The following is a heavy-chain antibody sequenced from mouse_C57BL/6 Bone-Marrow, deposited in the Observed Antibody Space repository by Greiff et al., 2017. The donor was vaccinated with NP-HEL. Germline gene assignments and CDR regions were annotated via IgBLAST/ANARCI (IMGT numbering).Heavy chain of an antibody. Sequence: EVKLVESGGGLVKPGGSLKLSCAASGFTFSDYGMHWVRQAPEKGLEWVAYISSGSSTIYYADTVKGRFTISRDNAKNTLFLQMTSLRSEDTAMYYCANAYYSNYGDYFDYWGQGTTLTVSS. CDR3: ANAYYSNYGDYFDY. V-gene: IGHV5-17*01. D-gene: IGHD2-5*01. CDR1: GFTFSDYG. CDR2: ISSGSSTI. J-gene: IGHJ2*01.